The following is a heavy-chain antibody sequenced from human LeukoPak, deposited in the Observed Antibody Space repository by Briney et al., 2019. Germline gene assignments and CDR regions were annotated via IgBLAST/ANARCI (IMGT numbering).Heavy chain of an antibody. D-gene: IGHD3-10*01. V-gene: IGHV4-59*01. Sequence: PSETLSLTCTVSGGSISSYYWSWIRQPPGKGLEWIGYIYYSGSTSYNPSLKSRVTISVDTSKNQFSLKLSSVTAADTAVYYCARGFGSGSRLDNWGQGTLVTVSS. CDR2: IYYSGST. CDR3: ARGFGSGSRLDN. CDR1: GGSISSYY. J-gene: IGHJ4*02.